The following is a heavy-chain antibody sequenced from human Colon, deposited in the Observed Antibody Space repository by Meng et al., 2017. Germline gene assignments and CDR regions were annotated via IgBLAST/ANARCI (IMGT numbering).Heavy chain of an antibody. V-gene: IGHV4-34*01. CDR2: INHSGST. J-gene: IGHJ4*02. CDR1: GGSFSGYY. CDR3: ARGLFDY. Sequence: QVRLQQWGAGLLKPSETLSLTCAVYGGSFSGYYWSWIRQPPGKGLEWIGEINHSGSTNYNPSLKSRVTISVDTSKYQFSLKLSSVTAADTAVYYCARGLFDYWGQGTLVTVSS.